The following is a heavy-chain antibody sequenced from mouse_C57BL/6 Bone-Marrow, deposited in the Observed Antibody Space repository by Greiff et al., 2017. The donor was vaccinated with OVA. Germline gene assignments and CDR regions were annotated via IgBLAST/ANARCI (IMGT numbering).Heavy chain of an antibody. J-gene: IGHJ4*01. Sequence: QVQLQQPGAELVKPGASVKMSCKASGYTFTSYWITWVKQRPGQGLEWIGDIYPGSGSTNYNEKFKSKATLTVDTSSSTAYMQLSSLTSEDSAVYDCARESNFYYYAMDYWGQGTSVTVSS. CDR2: IYPGSGST. CDR1: GYTFTSYW. V-gene: IGHV1-55*01. CDR3: ARESNFYYYAMDY. D-gene: IGHD2-5*01.